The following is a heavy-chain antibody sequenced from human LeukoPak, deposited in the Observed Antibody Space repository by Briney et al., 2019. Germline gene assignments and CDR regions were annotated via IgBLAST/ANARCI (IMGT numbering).Heavy chain of an antibody. CDR1: GGSISTSNYY. D-gene: IGHD2-8*01. Sequence: PSETLSLTCTVSGGSISTSNYYWGWIRQPPGKGLEWIGNIFYSGSTYYSPSLRSRVTISLDTSRDQFSLKLNSVTAADTAVYYCASGLMVYALGDYWGQGTLVTVSS. CDR2: IFYSGST. CDR3: ASGLMVYALGDY. V-gene: IGHV4-39*07. J-gene: IGHJ4*02.